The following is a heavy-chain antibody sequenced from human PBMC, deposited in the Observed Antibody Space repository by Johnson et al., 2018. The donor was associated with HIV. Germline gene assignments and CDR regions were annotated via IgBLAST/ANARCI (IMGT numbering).Heavy chain of an antibody. D-gene: IGHD3-22*01. CDR2: IYSGGST. V-gene: IGHV3-NL1*01. J-gene: IGHJ3*02. CDR3: AKDYYDGSGYLVGDAFDI. CDR1: GFTFSSYG. Sequence: QVQLVESGGGVVQPGRSLRLSCAASGFTFSSYGMHWVRQAPGKGLEWVSVIYSGGSTYYADSVKGRFTISRDNSKNTLYLQMNRLSAEDTAVYYCAKDYYDGSGYLVGDAFDIWGQGTMVTVSS.